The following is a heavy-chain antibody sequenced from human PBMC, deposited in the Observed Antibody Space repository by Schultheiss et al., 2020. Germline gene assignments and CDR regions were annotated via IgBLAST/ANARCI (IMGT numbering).Heavy chain of an antibody. J-gene: IGHJ6*02. Sequence: SETLSLTCAVYGGSFSGYYWSWIRQPPGKGLEWIGYIYHSGSTYYNPSLKSRVTMSVDTSKNQFSLKLSSVTAADTAVYYCARYYYDSSGYYPYYYYGMDVWGQGTTVTVSS. V-gene: IGHV4-34*01. CDR1: GGSFSGYY. CDR3: ARYYYDSSGYYPYYYYGMDV. CDR2: IYHSGST. D-gene: IGHD3-22*01.